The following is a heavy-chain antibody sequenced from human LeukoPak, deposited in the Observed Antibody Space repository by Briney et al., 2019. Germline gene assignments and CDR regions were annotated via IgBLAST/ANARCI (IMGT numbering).Heavy chain of an antibody. D-gene: IGHD5-12*01. CDR1: GGAFSGFY. J-gene: IGHJ4*02. V-gene: IGHV4-34*01. Sequence: PSENLSPTRAVYGGAFSGFYWSWIRQPPRKGPEWIGEINHSGSTNYNPSLKSRVTISVDTSTNQSSLKLSSVTAADTAVYYCAYSGYDFQAGKEQKDYWGQGTLVSVSS. CDR2: INHSGST. CDR3: AYSGYDFQAGKEQKDY.